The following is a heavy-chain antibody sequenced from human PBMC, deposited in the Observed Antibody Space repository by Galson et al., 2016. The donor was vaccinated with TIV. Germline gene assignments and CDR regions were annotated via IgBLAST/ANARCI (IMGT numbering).Heavy chain of an antibody. J-gene: IGHJ4*02. V-gene: IGHV1-18*04. CDR1: GYTFTTHG. D-gene: IGHD5-12*01. CDR3: ARIRGESTTYSGFYSIDF. CDR2: INPHNDVA. Sequence: QSGAEVKKPGASVKVSCKASGYTFTTHGISWVRQAPGQGLEWMGWINPHNDVANFAPKIQDRVALTADTSTSTAFMELRGLKSDDTAMYYCARIRGESTTYSGFYSIDFWGQGTLVTVSS.